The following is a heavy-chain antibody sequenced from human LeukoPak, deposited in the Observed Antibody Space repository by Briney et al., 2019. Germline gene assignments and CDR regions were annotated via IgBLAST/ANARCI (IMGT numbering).Heavy chain of an antibody. CDR2: INHSGIT. CDR3: AREAAVAKRGDYFDY. J-gene: IGHJ4*02. CDR1: GFTFSSYG. D-gene: IGHD6-19*01. Sequence: GSLRLSCAASGFTFSSYGMHWIRQPPGKGLEWIGEINHSGITNYNPSLKSRVTISVDTSKNQFSLKLTSVTAADTAVYYCAREAAVAKRGDYFDYWGQGTMVTVSS. V-gene: IGHV4-34*01.